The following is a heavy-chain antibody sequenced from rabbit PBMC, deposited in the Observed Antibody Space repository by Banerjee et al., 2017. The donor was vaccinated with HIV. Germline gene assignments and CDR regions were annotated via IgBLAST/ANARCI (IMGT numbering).Heavy chain of an antibody. CDR2: IYTGDGNT. CDR3: ARASYSGDGNTGGAFDP. Sequence: QEQLEESGGGLVKPEGSLTLTCKASGFSFSSYYYMCWVRQAPGKGLEWIVCIYTGDGNTYYASWAKGRFTISKTSSTTVTLQMTSLTAADTATYFCARASYSGDGNTGGAFDPRGPGTLVTVS. V-gene: IGHV1S45*01. J-gene: IGHJ2*01. D-gene: IGHD7-1*01. CDR1: GFSFSSYYY.